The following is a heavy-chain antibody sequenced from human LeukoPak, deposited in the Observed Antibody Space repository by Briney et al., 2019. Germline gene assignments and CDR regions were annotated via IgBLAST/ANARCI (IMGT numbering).Heavy chain of an antibody. J-gene: IGHJ6*02. D-gene: IGHD2-2*01. Sequence: GGSLRLSLAASGFPFSGYSMNWVGQAPGKGLGGVSSIGISSSYIYYADSVKGRFTISRDNAKNSLYLQMNSLRAEDTAVYYCARDLEPTIVVVPAATGDYGMDVWGQGTTVTVSS. CDR3: ARDLEPTIVVVPAATGDYGMDV. CDR1: GFPFSGYS. CDR2: IGISSSYI. V-gene: IGHV3-21*01.